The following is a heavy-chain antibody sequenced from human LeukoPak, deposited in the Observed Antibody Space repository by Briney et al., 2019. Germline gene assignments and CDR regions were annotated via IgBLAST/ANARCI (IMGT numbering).Heavy chain of an antibody. CDR2: INHSGST. J-gene: IGHJ4*02. D-gene: IGHD3-22*01. Sequence: PSETLSLTCAVYGGSFSGYYWSWIRQPPGKGLEWIGEINHSGSTNYNPSLKSRVTISVDTSKNQFSLKLSSVTAADTAVYYCARRRGTMISYYFDYWGQGTLVTVSS. CDR3: ARRRGTMISYYFDY. CDR1: GGSFSGYY. V-gene: IGHV4-34*01.